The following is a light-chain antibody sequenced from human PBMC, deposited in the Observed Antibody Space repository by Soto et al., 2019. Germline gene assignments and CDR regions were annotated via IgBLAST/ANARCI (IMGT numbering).Light chain of an antibody. V-gene: IGLV7-43*01. CDR1: TGAVTSTYY. CDR3: LLYYGGVRV. J-gene: IGLJ2*01. CDR2: STS. Sequence: QAVVTQVPSLTVSPGGTVTLTCATNTGAVTSTYYPNWFQQKPGQAPRPLIYSTSNKHSWTPARFSGSLLGGKAALTLSGVQPEDEADYYCLLYYGGVRVFGGGTKLTVL.